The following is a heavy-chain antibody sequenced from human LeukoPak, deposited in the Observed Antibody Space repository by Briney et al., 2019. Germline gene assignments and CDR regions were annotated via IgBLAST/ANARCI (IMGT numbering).Heavy chain of an antibody. CDR2: FDPEDGET. D-gene: IGHD5-18*01. J-gene: IGHJ5*02. CDR3: ATGLAVGYSYGT. V-gene: IGHV1-24*01. CDR1: GYTLTELS. Sequence: ASVKVSCKVSGYTLTELSMHWVGQAPGKGLEWMGGFDPEDGETNYAQKFQGRVTMTEDTSTDTAYMGLSSLRSEDTAVYYCATGLAVGYSYGTWGQGTLVTVSS.